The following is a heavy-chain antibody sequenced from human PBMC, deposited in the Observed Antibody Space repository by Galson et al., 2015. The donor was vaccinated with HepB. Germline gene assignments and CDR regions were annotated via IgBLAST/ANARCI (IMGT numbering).Heavy chain of an antibody. J-gene: IGHJ5*01. CDR3: ARDLPFSINGWFDS. D-gene: IGHD2-8*01. Sequence: SLRLSCAASGFMFGSYGMHWVRQAPGKGLEWVALIWYDGSEKHYADSVKGRFTISRDDSKSTLYLQMNSLRAEDTAVYYCARDLPFSINGWFDSWGQGTLVTVSS. CDR1: GFMFGSYG. CDR2: IWYDGSEK. V-gene: IGHV3-33*01.